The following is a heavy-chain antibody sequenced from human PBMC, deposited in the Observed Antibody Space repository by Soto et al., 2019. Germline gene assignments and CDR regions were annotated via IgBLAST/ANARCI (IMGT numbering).Heavy chain of an antibody. CDR3: ARDTKNDFWSGYTRGHYYYGMDV. D-gene: IGHD3-3*01. J-gene: IGHJ6*02. CDR1: GFTFSDYY. Sequence: PGGSLRLSCAASGFTFSDYYMSWIRQAPGKGLEWVSYISISGSTIYYADSVKRRFTIARDNAKNSLYLQMNSLGAEDTAVYYCARDTKNDFWSGYTRGHYYYGMDVWGQGTTVTVSS. V-gene: IGHV3-11*01. CDR2: ISISGSTI.